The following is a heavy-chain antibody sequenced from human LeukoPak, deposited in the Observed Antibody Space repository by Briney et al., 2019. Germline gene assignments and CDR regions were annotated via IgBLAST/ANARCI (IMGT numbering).Heavy chain of an antibody. V-gene: IGHV4-59*01. CDR1: GGSIKDYR. CDR2: VYYSAST. CDR3: ARGPCSSANCYWSLDH. D-gene: IGHD2-2*01. Sequence: SETLSLTCSVSGGSIKDYRWNWIRQPPGKGLEYIGFVYYSASTNYNPSLKSRVTMSLDTSKNQFSLNLNSVTAADTAVYYCARGPCSSANCYWSLDHWGQGTLVTVSS. J-gene: IGHJ5*02.